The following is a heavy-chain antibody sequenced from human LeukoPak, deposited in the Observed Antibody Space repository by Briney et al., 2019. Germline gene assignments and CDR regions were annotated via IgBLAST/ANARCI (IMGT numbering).Heavy chain of an antibody. V-gene: IGHV1-46*01. Sequence: ASVKVSCKASGYTFTSYYMHWVRQAPGQGLEWMGIINPSGGSTSYAQKFQGRVTLTRDTSTSTVYMDLSSLRSDDTAVYYCARDLRKYSGYVGSGYYFDYWGQGTLVTVSS. J-gene: IGHJ4*02. CDR1: GYTFTSYY. CDR2: INPSGGST. D-gene: IGHD5-12*01. CDR3: ARDLRKYSGYVGSGYYFDY.